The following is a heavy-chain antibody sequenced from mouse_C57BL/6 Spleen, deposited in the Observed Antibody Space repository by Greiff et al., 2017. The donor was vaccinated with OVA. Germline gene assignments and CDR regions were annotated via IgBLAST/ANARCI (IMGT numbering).Heavy chain of an antibody. J-gene: IGHJ4*01. CDR2: IDPADSET. CDR3: ARKALTGGYAMDY. V-gene: IGHV1-52*01. CDR1: GYTFTSYW. D-gene: IGHD4-1*01. Sequence: VQLQQPGAELVRPGSSVKLSCKASGYTFTSYWMHWVKQRPIQGLEWIGNIDPADSETHYNQKFKDKATLTVDKSSSTAYMQLSSLTSEDSAVYYCARKALTGGYAMDYWGQGTSVTVSS.